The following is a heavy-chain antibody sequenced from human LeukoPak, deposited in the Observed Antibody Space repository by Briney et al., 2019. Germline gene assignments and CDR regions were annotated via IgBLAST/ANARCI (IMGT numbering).Heavy chain of an antibody. CDR3: ARRLRRTHYFDY. V-gene: IGHV4-31*03. Sequence: SETLSLTCTVSGGSISSGVYYWIWIRQHPGKGLEWIGYIYHSGSTYYDPSLKSRVTISLDTSKNQFSLKLSSVTAADTAVYYCARRLRRTHYFDYWGQGTLVTVSS. J-gene: IGHJ4*02. CDR2: IYHSGST. CDR1: GGSISSGVYY. D-gene: IGHD1/OR15-1a*01.